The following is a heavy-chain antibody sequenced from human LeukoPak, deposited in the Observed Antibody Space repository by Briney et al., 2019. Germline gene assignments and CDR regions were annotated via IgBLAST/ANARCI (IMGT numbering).Heavy chain of an antibody. D-gene: IGHD1-26*01. CDR3: ARRRRSGRYYTMVFDY. Sequence: SETLSLTCAVYGGSFSGYYWSWIRQPPGKGLEWIGEINHSGSTNYNPSLKSRVTISVDTSKNQFSLKLSSVTAADTAVYYCARRRRSGRYYTMVFDYWGQGTLVTVSS. V-gene: IGHV4-34*01. CDR2: INHSGST. J-gene: IGHJ4*02. CDR1: GGSFSGYY.